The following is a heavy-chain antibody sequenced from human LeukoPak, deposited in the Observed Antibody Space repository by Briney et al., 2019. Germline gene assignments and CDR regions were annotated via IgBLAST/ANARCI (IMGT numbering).Heavy chain of an antibody. CDR1: GGSFSGYY. Sequence: SETLSPTCAVYGGSFSGYYWSWIRQPPGKGLEWIGEINHSGSTNYNPSLKSRVTISVDTSKNQFSLKLSSVTAADTAVYYCARVWDYYDSTTTFDYWGQGTLVTVSS. CDR2: INHSGST. D-gene: IGHD3-22*01. J-gene: IGHJ4*02. V-gene: IGHV4-34*01. CDR3: ARVWDYYDSTTTFDY.